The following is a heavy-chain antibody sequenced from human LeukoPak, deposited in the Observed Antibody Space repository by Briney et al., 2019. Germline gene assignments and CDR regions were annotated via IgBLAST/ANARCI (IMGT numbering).Heavy chain of an antibody. Sequence: LSGGSLRLSCAGSGFSFNNYWMHWVRQAPGKGLVWVSRIHSDGRVTTYADSVKGRFTISKDSARNTLYLQMNTLRVEDTAVYYCARAQDTYNSLYFDYWGQGALVTVPS. D-gene: IGHD5-24*01. CDR3: ARAQDTYNSLYFDY. V-gene: IGHV3-74*01. J-gene: IGHJ4*02. CDR2: IHSDGRVT. CDR1: GFSFNNYW.